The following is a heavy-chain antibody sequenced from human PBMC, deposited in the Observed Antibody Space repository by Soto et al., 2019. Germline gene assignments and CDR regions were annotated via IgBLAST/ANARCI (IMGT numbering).Heavy chain of an antibody. V-gene: IGHV1-18*01. D-gene: IGHD6-6*01. CDR3: ARVYVSDRPPNGMDV. CDR2: ISADNGNT. Sequence: ASVKVSCKASGYTFTSYGINWVRQAPGQGLEWMGWISADNGNTIYAQKLQGRVTMTADTSTSTAYLELRSLRSDDTAVYYCARVYVSDRPPNGMDVWGQGTTVTVSS. CDR1: GYTFTSYG. J-gene: IGHJ6*02.